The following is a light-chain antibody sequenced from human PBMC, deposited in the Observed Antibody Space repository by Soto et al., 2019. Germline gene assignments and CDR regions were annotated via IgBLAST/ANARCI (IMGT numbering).Light chain of an antibody. CDR1: QSVLYNSKNKNF. J-gene: IGKJ4*01. CDR2: WAS. Sequence: DIVMTQSPDSLAVSLGERATIHCKSSQSVLYNSKNKNFLAWYQQKPGQPPQLLIYWASTRESGVPDRFSGSGSGTDFTLTISSLQAEDVAVYYCQQYYTTPLTFGGGTKVDIK. CDR3: QQYYTTPLT. V-gene: IGKV4-1*01.